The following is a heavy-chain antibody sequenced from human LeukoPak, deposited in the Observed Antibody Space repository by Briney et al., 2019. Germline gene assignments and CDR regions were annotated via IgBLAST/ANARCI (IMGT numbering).Heavy chain of an antibody. J-gene: IGHJ1*01. D-gene: IGHD3-22*01. CDR3: ARAPSEIGGYYPEYFRH. Sequence: GGSLTLSCAASGFTFSTYWMHWVRQAPGKGLVWVSRIKSYGSTNYADSVKGRFTISRDNAKNTVSLQMNSLRAADTGVYYCARAPSEIGGYYPEYFRHWGQGTLVTVSS. CDR1: GFTFSTYW. CDR2: IKSYGST. V-gene: IGHV3-74*01.